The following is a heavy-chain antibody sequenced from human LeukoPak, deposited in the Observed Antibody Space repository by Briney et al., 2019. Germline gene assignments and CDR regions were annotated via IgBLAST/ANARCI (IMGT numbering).Heavy chain of an antibody. CDR3: ARVARYCSSTSCYFAFDI. J-gene: IGHJ3*02. Sequence: PGASVKVSCKASGYTFTSYGISWVRQAPGQGLEWMGRINPNSGGTNYAQKFQGRVTMTRDTSISTAYMELSRLRSDDTAVYYCARVARYCSSTSCYFAFDIWGQGTMVTVSS. CDR1: GYTFTSYG. CDR2: INPNSGGT. V-gene: IGHV1-2*06. D-gene: IGHD2-2*01.